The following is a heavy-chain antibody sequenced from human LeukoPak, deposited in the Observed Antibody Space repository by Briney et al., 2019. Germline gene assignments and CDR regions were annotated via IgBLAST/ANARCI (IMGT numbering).Heavy chain of an antibody. CDR3: ARYSGTTGEVKFDP. J-gene: IGHJ5*02. CDR1: GGSISSYY. D-gene: IGHD3-10*01. CDR2: IYTSGST. V-gene: IGHV4-4*07. Sequence: LETLSLTCTVSGGSISSYYWSWIRQPAGKGLEWIGRIYTSGSTTYNPSLKSRVTMSVDTSKNQFSLKLSSVTAADTAVYYCARYSGTTGEVKFDPWGQGTLVTVSS.